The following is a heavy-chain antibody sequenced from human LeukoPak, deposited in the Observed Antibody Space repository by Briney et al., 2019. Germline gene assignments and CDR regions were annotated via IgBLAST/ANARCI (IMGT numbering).Heavy chain of an antibody. D-gene: IGHD3-16*01. CDR1: GVSIRTYY. J-gene: IGHJ4*02. V-gene: IGHV4-59*01. CDR2: IYRGST. CDR3: AGGGDFEIDY. Sequence: PSETLSFTCSVSGVSIRTYYWNWIRQPPGKGPEWLGYIYRGSTNFYPSFESRVTISVDTSKNQFSLKLTSVTAADTAVYYCAGGGDFEIDYWGQGILVTVSS.